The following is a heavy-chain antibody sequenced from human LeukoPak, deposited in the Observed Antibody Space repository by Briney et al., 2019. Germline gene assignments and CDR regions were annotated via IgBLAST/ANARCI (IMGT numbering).Heavy chain of an antibody. CDR3: ARFVVVTAYFDY. D-gene: IGHD2-21*02. CDR2: IYYSGST. Sequence: PSETLSLTCTVSGGSISSYYWSWIRQPPGKGLEWVGYIYYSGSTNYNPSLKSRVTISVDTSKNQFSLKLSSVTAADTAVYYCARFVVVTAYFDYWGQGTLVTVSS. J-gene: IGHJ4*02. V-gene: IGHV4-59*08. CDR1: GGSISSYY.